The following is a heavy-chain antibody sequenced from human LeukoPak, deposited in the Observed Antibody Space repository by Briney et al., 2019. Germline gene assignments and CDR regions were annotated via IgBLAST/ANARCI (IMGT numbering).Heavy chain of an antibody. CDR1: GFAFSSFA. J-gene: IGHJ6*03. CDR3: TKELHVAVAVADYYYFYMDA. CDR2: INGGGNTT. V-gene: IGHV3-23*01. Sequence: GGSLILSCAASGFAFSSFAMGWVRQSPGKGLEWLSTINGGGNTTFYADSVKGRFTISRDNSKKTLHLHMDSLRPDDTAIYYCTKELHVAVAVADYYYFYMDAWGRGTAVTVSS. D-gene: IGHD6-19*01.